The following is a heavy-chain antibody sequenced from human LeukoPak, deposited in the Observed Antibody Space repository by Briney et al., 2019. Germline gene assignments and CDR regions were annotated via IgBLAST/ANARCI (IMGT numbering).Heavy chain of an antibody. Sequence: PGGSLRLSCAASGFSFTSYAMSLVRQAPGKGLEWVSGINGGGDKTYYRDSVKGRITISRDNSKNTLYLQMNSLRAEDTAIYYCAKSRGSTLFDSWGQGTLVTVSS. J-gene: IGHJ4*02. CDR3: AKSRGSTLFDS. V-gene: IGHV3-23*01. CDR1: GFSFTSYA. CDR2: INGGGDKT. D-gene: IGHD1-26*01.